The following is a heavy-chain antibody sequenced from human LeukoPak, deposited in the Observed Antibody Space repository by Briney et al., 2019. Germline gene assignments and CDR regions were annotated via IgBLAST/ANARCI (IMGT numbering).Heavy chain of an antibody. CDR3: XXXXTXXFSPFPSYFDD. CDR1: XXTFXXYA. J-gene: IGHJ4*02. CDR2: ITGSGGRT. Sequence: XAXSXXTFXXYAMNWVRQAPGKGVEGVSAITGSGGRTYYADSVKGRFTISRDNSKKTLYMQMNRLRARETGINYSXXXXTXXFSPFPSYFDDWGQGTLVTVSS. D-gene: IGHD2-21*01. V-gene: IGHV3-23*01.